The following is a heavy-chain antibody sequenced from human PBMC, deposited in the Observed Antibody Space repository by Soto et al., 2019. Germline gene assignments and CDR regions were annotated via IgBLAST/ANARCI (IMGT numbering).Heavy chain of an antibody. J-gene: IGHJ6*02. Sequence: GGSLRLSCAASGFTYSSYSMNWVRQAPGKGLEWVSAISGSGGCTYYADSVKGRFTISRDNSKNTLYLQMNSLRAEDTAVYYCAKLGAIWFGEFMDVWGQGTTVTVSS. CDR2: ISGSGGCT. CDR1: GFTYSSYS. CDR3: AKLGAIWFGEFMDV. V-gene: IGHV3-23*01. D-gene: IGHD3-10*01.